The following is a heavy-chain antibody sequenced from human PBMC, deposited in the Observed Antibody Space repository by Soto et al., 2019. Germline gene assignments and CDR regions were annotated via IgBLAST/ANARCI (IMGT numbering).Heavy chain of an antibody. J-gene: IGHJ3*02. CDR2: ISGSGGST. V-gene: IGHV3-23*01. D-gene: IGHD6-6*01. Sequence: GGSLRLSCAASGFTFSSYAMSWVRQAPGKGLEWVSAISGSGGSTYYADSVKGRFTISRDNSKNTLYPQMNSLRAEDTAGHSCAKALEYSSSSRRCIGAFDNWGQGTMVTVSS. CDR3: AKALEYSSSSRRCIGAFDN. CDR1: GFTFSSYA.